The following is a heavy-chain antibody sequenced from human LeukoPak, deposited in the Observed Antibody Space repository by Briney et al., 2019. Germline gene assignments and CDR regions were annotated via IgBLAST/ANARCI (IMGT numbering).Heavy chain of an antibody. CDR3: AKETSIWRCCTIGVCSPFDY. V-gene: IGHV3-23*01. J-gene: IGHJ4*02. Sequence: GGSLRLSCAPSRVTFSRVIMSSVRQAPGKGLEWVSAISDSGGSTYDADSVKGRFTISRDNSKNTLYLQMNSLRAEDTAVYYCAKETSIWRCCTIGVCSPFDYLVQGTLVTVSS. CDR2: ISDSGGST. D-gene: IGHD2-8*01. CDR1: RVTFSRVI.